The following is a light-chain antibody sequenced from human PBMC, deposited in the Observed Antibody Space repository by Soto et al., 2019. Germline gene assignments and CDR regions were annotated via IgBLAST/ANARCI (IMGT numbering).Light chain of an antibody. CDR2: YDS. CDR1: NIGSKS. V-gene: IGLV3-21*04. CDR3: QGWDSSSDHVG. J-gene: IGLJ2*01. Sequence: SSELTQPPSVSVAPGKTARITCGGNNIGSKSVHWYQQKPGQAPVLVIYYDSDRPSGIPERFSGSNSGNTATLTISRVEAGDEADYYCQGWDSSSDHVGFGGGTKLTVL.